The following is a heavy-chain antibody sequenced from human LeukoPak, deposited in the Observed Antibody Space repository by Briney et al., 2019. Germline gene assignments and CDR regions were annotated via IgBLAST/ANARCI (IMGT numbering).Heavy chain of an antibody. CDR1: GFTFSSYA. CDR2: ISSSSSYI. D-gene: IGHD6-13*01. CDR3: ARELIAAAGPYYFDY. J-gene: IGHJ4*02. Sequence: AGGSLRLSCAASGFTFSSYAMHWVRQAPGKGLEWVSSISSSSSYIYYADSVKGRFTISRDNAKNSLYLQMNSLRAEDTAVYYCARELIAAAGPYYFDYWGQGTLVTVSS. V-gene: IGHV3-21*01.